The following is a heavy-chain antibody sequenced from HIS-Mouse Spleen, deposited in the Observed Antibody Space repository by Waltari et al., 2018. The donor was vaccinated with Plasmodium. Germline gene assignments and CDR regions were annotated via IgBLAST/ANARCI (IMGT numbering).Heavy chain of an antibody. D-gene: IGHD3-10*01. CDR2: ISYDGSNK. V-gene: IGHV3-30*04. J-gene: IGHJ4*02. CDR1: GFTFSGYA. Sequence: QVQLVESGGGVVQPGRSLRLSCSASGFTFSGYAMHWVRQAPGKGLEWVAVISYDGSNKYYADSVKGRFTISRDNSKNTLYLQMNSLRAEDTAVYSCALSGHWGQGTLVTVSS. CDR3: ALSGH.